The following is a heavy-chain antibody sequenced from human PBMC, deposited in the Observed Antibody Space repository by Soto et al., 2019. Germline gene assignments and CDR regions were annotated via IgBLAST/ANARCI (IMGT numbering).Heavy chain of an antibody. D-gene: IGHD4-17*01. CDR1: GGSISSYY. CDR2: IYYSGST. V-gene: IGHV4-59*01. CDR3: ARDRGGDGYGDYQESHYYYYMDV. J-gene: IGHJ6*03. Sequence: PSETLSLTCTVSGGSISSYYWSWIRQPPGKGLEWIGYIYYSGSTNYNPSLKSRVTISVDTSKNQFSLKLSSVTAADTAVYYCARDRGGDGYGDYQESHYYYYMDVWGKGTTVTVSS.